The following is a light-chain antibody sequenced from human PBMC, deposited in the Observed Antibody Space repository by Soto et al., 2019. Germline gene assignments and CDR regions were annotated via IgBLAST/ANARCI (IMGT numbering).Light chain of an antibody. CDR2: KAS. V-gene: IGKV1-5*03. J-gene: IGKJ1*01. CDR1: QSISSY. CDR3: QHYNSYSEA. Sequence: DIQMTQSPSSLSASVGARVTITCPASQSISSYLNWYQQKPGKAPKILIYKASTLKSGVPSRLSGSGSGTEFTLTISSLQPDDGATDDGQHYNSYSEAFGQGTKVDI.